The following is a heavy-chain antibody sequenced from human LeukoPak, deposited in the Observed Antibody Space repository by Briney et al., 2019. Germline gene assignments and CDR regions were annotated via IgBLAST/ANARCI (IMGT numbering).Heavy chain of an antibody. Sequence: ASVKVSCKASVDTFTSYSISWVRQAPGQGLEWMGWISAYNGDTYYAQRFHGRVTMTTDTSTSTAYMELSSLRSDDTAVYYCARDGEGGELGGYWGQGTLVTVSS. CDR3: ARDGEGGELGGY. CDR1: VDTFTSYS. D-gene: IGHD1-7*01. CDR2: ISAYNGDT. V-gene: IGHV1-18*01. J-gene: IGHJ4*02.